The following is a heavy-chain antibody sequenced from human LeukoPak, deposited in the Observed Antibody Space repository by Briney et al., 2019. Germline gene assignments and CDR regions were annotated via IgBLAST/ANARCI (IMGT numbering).Heavy chain of an antibody. CDR3: ARLSSGYYRYFDY. Sequence: GGSLRLSCAASGFTFDDYAMHWVRQAPGKGLEWVSGISWNSGSIGYADSVKGRFTISRDNAKNSLYLQMNSLRAEDTAVYYCARLSSGYYRYFDYWGQGTLVTVSS. J-gene: IGHJ4*02. CDR1: GFTFDDYA. D-gene: IGHD3-22*01. CDR2: ISWNSGSI. V-gene: IGHV3-9*01.